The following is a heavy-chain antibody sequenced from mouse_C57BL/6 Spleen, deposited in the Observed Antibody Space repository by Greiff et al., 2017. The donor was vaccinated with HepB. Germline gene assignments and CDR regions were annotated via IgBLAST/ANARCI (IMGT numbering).Heavy chain of an antibody. CDR2: IYPGDGDT. Sequence: VKLQESGPELVKPGASVKISCKASGYAFSSSWMNWVKQRPGKGLEWIGRIYPGDGDTNYNGKFKGKATLTADKSSSTAYMQLSSLTSEDSAVYFCAMIKFDYWGQGTTLTVSS. CDR3: AMIKFDY. D-gene: IGHD2-4*01. CDR1: GYAFSSSW. V-gene: IGHV1-82*01. J-gene: IGHJ2*01.